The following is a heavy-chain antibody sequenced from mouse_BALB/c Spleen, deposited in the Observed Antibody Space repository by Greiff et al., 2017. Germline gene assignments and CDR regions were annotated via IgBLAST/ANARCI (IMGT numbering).Heavy chain of an antibody. CDR3: ARSYGNYDGWGAY. V-gene: IGHV14-3*02. CDR1: GFNIKDTY. J-gene: IGHJ3*01. Sequence: VQLQQSGAELVKPGASVKLSCTASGFNIKDTYMHWVQQRPEQGLEWIGRIDPANGNTKYDPKFQGKATITADTSSNTAYLQLSSLTSEDTAVYYCARSYGNYDGWGAYWGQGTLVTVSA. CDR2: IDPANGNT. D-gene: IGHD2-10*02.